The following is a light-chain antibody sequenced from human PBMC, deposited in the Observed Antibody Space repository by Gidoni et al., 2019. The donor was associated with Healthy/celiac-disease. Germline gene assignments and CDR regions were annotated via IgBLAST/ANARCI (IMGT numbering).Light chain of an antibody. J-gene: IGKJ4*01. CDR1: QSVSSY. Sequence: PGERATLSCRASQSVSSYLAWYQQKPGQAPRLLIYDASNSATGIPARFSGSGSGTDFTLTISSLEPEDFAVYYCQQRSNWPPRITFGGGTKVEIK. CDR3: QQRSNWPPRIT. V-gene: IGKV3-11*01. CDR2: DAS.